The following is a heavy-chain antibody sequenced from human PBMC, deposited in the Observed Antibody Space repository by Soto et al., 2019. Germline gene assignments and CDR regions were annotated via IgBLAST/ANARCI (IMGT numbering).Heavy chain of an antibody. V-gene: IGHV1-69*06. CDR1: GGTFSSYA. Sequence: QVQLVQSGAEVQKPGSSVKVSCKASGGTFSSYAISWVRQAPGQGLEWMGGIIPIFGTANYAQKFQGRVTITADKSTSTAYMELSSLRSEDTAVYYCARDVELELREDWFDPWGQGTLVTVSS. J-gene: IGHJ5*02. CDR2: IIPIFGTA. CDR3: ARDVELELREDWFDP. D-gene: IGHD1-7*01.